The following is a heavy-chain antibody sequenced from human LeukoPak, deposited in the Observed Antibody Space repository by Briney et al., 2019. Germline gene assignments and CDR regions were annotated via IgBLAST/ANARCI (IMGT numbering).Heavy chain of an antibody. V-gene: IGHV1-69*06. CDR1: GGTFSSYA. CDR2: IIPIFGTA. CDR3: ARKHITMVRGVPWFDP. Sequence: SVKVSCKASGGTFSSYAISWVRQAPGQGLEWMGGIIPIFGTANCAQKFQGRVTITADKSTSTAYMELSSLRSEDTAVYYCARKHITMVRGVPWFDPWGQGTLVTVSS. D-gene: IGHD3-10*01. J-gene: IGHJ5*02.